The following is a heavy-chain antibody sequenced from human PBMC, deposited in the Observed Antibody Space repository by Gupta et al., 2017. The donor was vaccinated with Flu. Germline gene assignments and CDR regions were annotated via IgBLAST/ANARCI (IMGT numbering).Heavy chain of an antibody. D-gene: IGHD3-3*01. V-gene: IGHV3-15*01. Sequence: EVQLVESGGGLVKPGGSLRLSCAASGFTFSNAWMSWVRQAPGKGLEWVGRIKSKTDGGTTDYAAPVKGRFTISRDDSKNTLYLQMNSLKTEDTAVYYCTTEDRITIVGVVIFPGAYCDYWGQGTLVTVSS. CDR1: GFTFSNAW. CDR3: TTEDRITIVGVVIFPGAYCDY. CDR2: IKSKTDGGTT. J-gene: IGHJ4*02.